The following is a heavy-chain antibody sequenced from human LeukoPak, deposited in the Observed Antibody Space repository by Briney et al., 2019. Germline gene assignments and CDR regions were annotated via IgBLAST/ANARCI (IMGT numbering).Heavy chain of an antibody. CDR1: GFTFSNAW. V-gene: IGHV3-15*01. J-gene: IGHJ4*02. D-gene: IGHD3-10*01. CDR3: VGSFLGY. CDR2: IRSKTDGGTT. Sequence: PGGSLRLSRAASGFTFSNAWMSWVRQAPGKGLEWVGRIRSKTDGGTTDYTTPVKGRFTISRDDSKNTLYLQMNSLKTEDTAVYYCVGSFLGYWGQGTLVTVSS.